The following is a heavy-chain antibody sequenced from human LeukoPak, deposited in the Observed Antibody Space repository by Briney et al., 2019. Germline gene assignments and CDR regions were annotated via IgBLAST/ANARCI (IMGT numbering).Heavy chain of an antibody. J-gene: IGHJ4*02. V-gene: IGHV1-18*01. Sequence: ASVKVSCKASGYTFTDYGITWVRQAPGQGLEWMGWISGYNGNTNYAQKLQGRVTMTTDTSTSTAYMELSRLRSDDTAVYYCARGYLVRGVLPFDYWGQGTLVTVSS. CDR3: ARGYLVRGVLPFDY. CDR1: GYTFTDYG. CDR2: ISGYNGNT. D-gene: IGHD3-10*01.